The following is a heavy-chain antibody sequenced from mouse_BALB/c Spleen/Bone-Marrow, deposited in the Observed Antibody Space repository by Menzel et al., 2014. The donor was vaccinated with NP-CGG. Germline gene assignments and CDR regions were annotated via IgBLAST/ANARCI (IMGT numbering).Heavy chain of an antibody. V-gene: IGHV1S137*01. CDR2: ISTYYGDA. D-gene: IGHD1-1*01. CDR3: ARESIYYYGSTLDY. J-gene: IGHJ2*01. Sequence: VQLQQSGAELVRPGVSVKISCKGSGYTFTDYAMHWVKRSHAKSLEWIGVISTYYGDASYNQKFKGKATMTVDKSSSTAYMELARLTSGDSAIYYCARESIYYYGSTLDYWGQGTTLTVSS. CDR1: GYTFTDYA.